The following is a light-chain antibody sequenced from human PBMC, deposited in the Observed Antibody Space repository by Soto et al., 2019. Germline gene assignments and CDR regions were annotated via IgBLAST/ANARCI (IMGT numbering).Light chain of an antibody. Sequence: DIQLTQSPSSVSASIGDRVTISCRASQSIYKWLVWYQQKPGKAPKLLIYAASSLQSGVLSRFSGSGYGTEFTLTISSLQPEDSATYYCQQADSFPLTFGGGTEVAI. J-gene: IGKJ4*01. CDR1: QSIYKW. CDR3: QQADSFPLT. V-gene: IGKV1-12*01. CDR2: AAS.